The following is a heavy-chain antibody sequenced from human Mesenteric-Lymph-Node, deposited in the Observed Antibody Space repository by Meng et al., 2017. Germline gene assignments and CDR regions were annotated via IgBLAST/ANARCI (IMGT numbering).Heavy chain of an antibody. Sequence: GGSLRLSCTASGFIFSDYYMSWIRQAPGKGLEWISYISSSGDTIYYADSVKGRFTISRDNSKNTLYLQMNSLRAEDTAVYYCARVSKRGYSYGHYGMDVWGQGTTVTVSS. CDR1: GFIFSDYY. D-gene: IGHD5-18*01. CDR3: ARVSKRGYSYGHYGMDV. CDR2: ISSSGDTI. V-gene: IGHV3-11*01. J-gene: IGHJ6*02.